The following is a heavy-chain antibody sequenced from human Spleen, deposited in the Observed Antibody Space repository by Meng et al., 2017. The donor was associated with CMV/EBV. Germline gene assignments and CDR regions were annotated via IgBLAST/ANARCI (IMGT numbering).Heavy chain of an antibody. J-gene: IGHJ4*02. Sequence: GESLKISCAASGFTFSSYGMHWVRQAPGKGLVWVSRINRDGSSTKYADSVKGRFTISRDNAKNTLYLQMNSLRVEDTAVYYCARDVNLQPDYWGQGTLVTVSS. CDR2: INRDGSST. D-gene: IGHD2/OR15-2a*01. CDR1: GFTFSSYG. CDR3: ARDVNLQPDY. V-gene: IGHV3-74*03.